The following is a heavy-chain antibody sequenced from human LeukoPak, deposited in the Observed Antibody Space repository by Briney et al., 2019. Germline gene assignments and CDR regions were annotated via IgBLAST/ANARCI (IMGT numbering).Heavy chain of an antibody. CDR2: ISSSSSYV. CDR1: GFTFSSYS. CDR3: ARDVSSGSFTGWFDP. V-gene: IGHV3-21*01. D-gene: IGHD1-26*01. J-gene: IGHJ5*02. Sequence: PGGSLRLSCAASGFTFSSYSMNWVRQAPGKGLEWVSSISSSSSYVYYAGSVKGRFTISRDNAKNSLYLQMNSLRAEDTAVYYCARDVSSGSFTGWFDPWGQGTLVTVSS.